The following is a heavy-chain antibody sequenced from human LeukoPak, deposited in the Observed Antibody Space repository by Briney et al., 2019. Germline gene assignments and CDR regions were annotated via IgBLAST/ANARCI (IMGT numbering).Heavy chain of an antibody. V-gene: IGHV3-21*06. CDR3: VRGGTGNGNYFDF. CDR2: ISSSSSYI. J-gene: IGHJ4*02. Sequence: GGSLRLSXAASGFTFSSYSMNWVRQAPGKGLEWVSSISSSSSYIYHADSVKGRFTISRDNAKNSLSLQMNGLRGEDTAVYYCVRGGTGNGNYFDFWGQGTLVTVSS. D-gene: IGHD1-1*01. CDR1: GFTFSSYS.